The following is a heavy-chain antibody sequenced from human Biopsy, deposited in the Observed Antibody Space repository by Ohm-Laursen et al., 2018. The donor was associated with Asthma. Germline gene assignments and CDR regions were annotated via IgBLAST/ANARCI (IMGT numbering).Heavy chain of an antibody. Sequence: GASVKVSCHASGYTFTNYAIHWVRQAPGQRPEWMGWINAGNGNTKYSQKFQGRVTITRDTSATTAYMELSSLRSEDTAVYYWARVRKDYYDSSGLSGGWFDPWGQGTLVTVSS. CDR2: INAGNGNT. CDR1: GYTFTNYA. CDR3: ARVRKDYYDSSGLSGGWFDP. V-gene: IGHV1-3*01. J-gene: IGHJ5*02. D-gene: IGHD3-22*01.